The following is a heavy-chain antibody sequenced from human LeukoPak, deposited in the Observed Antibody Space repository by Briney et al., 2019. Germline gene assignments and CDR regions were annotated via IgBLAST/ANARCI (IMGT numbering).Heavy chain of an antibody. CDR1: GGSISSYY. Sequence: PSETLSLTCTVSGGSISSYYWSWIRQPPGKGLEWIGYIYYSGSTYYNPSLKSRVTISVDRSKNQFSLKLSSVTAADTAVYYCARDPSASGAFDIWGQGTMVTVSS. CDR3: ARDPSASGAFDI. J-gene: IGHJ3*02. D-gene: IGHD3-10*01. V-gene: IGHV4-59*12. CDR2: IYYSGST.